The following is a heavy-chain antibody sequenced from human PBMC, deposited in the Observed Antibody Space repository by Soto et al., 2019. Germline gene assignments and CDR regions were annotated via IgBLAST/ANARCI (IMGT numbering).Heavy chain of an antibody. CDR3: AGDKWTGELSNWFDS. CDR2: INSDASST. J-gene: IGHJ5*01. Sequence: GGSLRLSCAASGFTFTRYWMHWVRQAPGKGLVWVSRINSDASSTTYADSVKGRFTISRDNAKNTLYLQMNSLRAEDTAVYYCAGDKWTGELSNWFDSWGQGTLVTVSS. V-gene: IGHV3-74*01. CDR1: GFTFTRYW. D-gene: IGHD3-10*01.